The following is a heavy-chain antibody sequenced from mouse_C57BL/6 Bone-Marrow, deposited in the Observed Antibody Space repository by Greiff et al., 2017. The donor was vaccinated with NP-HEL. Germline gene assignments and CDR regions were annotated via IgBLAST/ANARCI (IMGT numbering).Heavy chain of an antibody. CDR2: FTMYSDAT. CDR3: ARDLLYPNYYAMDY. D-gene: IGHD2-12*01. CDR1: YFAFMASA. Sequence: LKESGAELVRPGSSVKLSCKDSYFAFMASAMHWVKQRPGHGLELIGSFTMYSDATEYRENFKGKATLTANTSSSTAYMELSSLTSEDSAVYYCARDLLYPNYYAMDYWGQGTSVTVSS. J-gene: IGHJ4*01. V-gene: IGHV1-49*01.